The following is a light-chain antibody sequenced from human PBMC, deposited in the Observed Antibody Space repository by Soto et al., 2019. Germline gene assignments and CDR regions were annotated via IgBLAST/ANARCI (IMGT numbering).Light chain of an antibody. Sequence: EIVLTQSPGTLSLSPGERATLSCRASQSVSSSYLAWYQQKPGQPPRLLFSGASSRATGVPDRFSGSWSGTDFTLTISRLEPEDFAVYYCQQYGTSPQTFGQGTKVDIK. J-gene: IGKJ1*01. CDR3: QQYGTSPQT. CDR2: GAS. CDR1: QSVSSSY. V-gene: IGKV3-20*01.